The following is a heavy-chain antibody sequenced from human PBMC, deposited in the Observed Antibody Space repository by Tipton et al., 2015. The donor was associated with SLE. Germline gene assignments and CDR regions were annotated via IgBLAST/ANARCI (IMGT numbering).Heavy chain of an antibody. CDR2: IYYSGST. CDR3: VVAATPDAFDI. V-gene: IGHV4-59*08. Sequence: LRLSCTVSGGSISSYYWSWIRQPPGKGLEWIGYIYYSGSTNYNPSLKSRVTISVDASKNQFSLKLSSVTAADTAVYYCVVAATPDAFDIWGQGTMATVSS. D-gene: IGHD2-15*01. CDR1: GGSISSYY. J-gene: IGHJ3*02.